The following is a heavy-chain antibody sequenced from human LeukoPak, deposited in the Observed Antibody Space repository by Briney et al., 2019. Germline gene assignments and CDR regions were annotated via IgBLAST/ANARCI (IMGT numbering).Heavy chain of an antibody. J-gene: IGHJ6*04. CDR1: GFTFSDYS. V-gene: IGHV3-21*01. CDR3: ADYGANSMDV. D-gene: IGHD4-23*01. Sequence: GGSLRPSCAASGFTFSDYSMNWVRQAPGKGLEWVSSISLSSTYIYYADSVKGRFTISRDNAKNSLYLQMNSLRAEDTAVYYCADYGANSMDVWGKGTTVTVSS. CDR2: ISLSSTYI.